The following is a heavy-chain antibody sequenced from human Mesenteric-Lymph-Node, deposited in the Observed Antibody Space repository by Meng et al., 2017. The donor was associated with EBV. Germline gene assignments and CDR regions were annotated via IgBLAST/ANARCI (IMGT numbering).Heavy chain of an antibody. Sequence: QVHLVESGGGLVKPGESLRLSCAASGFTFRNYYMSWIRQAPGKGLEWVSFISSGSTTIYYADSVKGRFTISRDNAKNSLYLQMNSLRAEDTAVYYCATIRDPTYYFDFWGPGTLVTGSS. CDR2: ISSGSTTI. D-gene: IGHD3-9*01. V-gene: IGHV3-11*01. CDR3: ATIRDPTYYFDF. J-gene: IGHJ4*02. CDR1: GFTFRNYY.